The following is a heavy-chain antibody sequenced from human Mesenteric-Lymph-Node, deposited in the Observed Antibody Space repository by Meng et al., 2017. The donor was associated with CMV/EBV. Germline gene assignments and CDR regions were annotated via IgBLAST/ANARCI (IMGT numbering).Heavy chain of an antibody. D-gene: IGHD2-2*01. CDR3: AVVVPAASEYFFDY. J-gene: IGHJ4*02. CDR2: INSDGSST. V-gene: IGHV3-74*01. CDR1: GFTFSSYW. Sequence: GGSLRLSCAASGFTFSSYWMHWVRQAPGKGLVWVSRINSDGSSTSYADSVKGRFTISRDNAKNSLYLQMNSLRAEDTAVYYCAVVVPAASEYFFDYWGQGTLVTVSS.